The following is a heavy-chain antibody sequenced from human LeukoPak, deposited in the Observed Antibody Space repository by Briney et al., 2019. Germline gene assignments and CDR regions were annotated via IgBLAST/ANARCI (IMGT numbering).Heavy chain of an antibody. J-gene: IGHJ4*02. CDR3: ARGLSVFGVPAATGLDY. V-gene: IGHV1-8*03. CDR2: MNPNSGNT. Sequence: ASVKVSCKASGYTFTSYDINWVRQATGQGLEWMGWMNPNSGNTGYAQKFQGRVTITRNTSISTAYMELSSLRSEDTAVYYCARGLSVFGVPAATGLDYWGQGTLVTVSS. CDR1: GYTFTSYD. D-gene: IGHD2-2*01.